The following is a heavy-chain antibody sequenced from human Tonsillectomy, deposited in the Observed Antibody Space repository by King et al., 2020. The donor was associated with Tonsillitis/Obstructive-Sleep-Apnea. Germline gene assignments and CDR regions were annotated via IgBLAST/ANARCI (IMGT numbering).Heavy chain of an antibody. D-gene: IGHD6-6*01. CDR2: IYYSGSI. CDR1: GGSISSYY. V-gene: IGHV4-59*08. Sequence: HVQLQESGPGLVKPSETLSLTCTVSGGSISSYYWSWIRQPPGKGLEWIGYIYYSGSINYNPSLKSRVTISVDTSKNQFSLKLSSVTAADTAVYYCATTPIAARFWFDPWGQGTLVTVSS. CDR3: ATTPIAARFWFDP. J-gene: IGHJ5*02.